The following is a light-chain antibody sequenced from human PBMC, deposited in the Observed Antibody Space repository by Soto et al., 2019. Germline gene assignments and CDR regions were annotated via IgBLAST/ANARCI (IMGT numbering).Light chain of an antibody. CDR2: DVS. CDR1: IDDVTAYYR. CDR3: SVYTRTSTYV. V-gene: IGLV2-18*01. Sequence: QSALTQPPSVSGSPGQSVTISCSGTIDDVTAYYRVSWYQQTPGTAPKLMIYDVSNRPSGVPDRFSGSRSGNTAYLTISGLQAEDEGDYYCSVYTRTSTYVFGTGTKVTVL. J-gene: IGLJ1*01.